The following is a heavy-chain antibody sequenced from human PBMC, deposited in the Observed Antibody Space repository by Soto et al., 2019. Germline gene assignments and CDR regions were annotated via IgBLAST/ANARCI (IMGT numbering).Heavy chain of an antibody. CDR3: ARQGRNTKIVILRHYATDF. V-gene: IGHV4-61*01. CDR1: GGSVSSNSFY. Sequence: SETLSLTCTVYGGSVSSNSFYWSWIRQSPGKGLEWLGYIYYSGSTSYNPSLKSRVTISVDTSKNQFSLKLNSVTAADTAVYCCARQGRNTKIVILRHYATDFWGQGTAVTVSS. D-gene: IGHD3-22*01. J-gene: IGHJ6*02. CDR2: IYYSGST.